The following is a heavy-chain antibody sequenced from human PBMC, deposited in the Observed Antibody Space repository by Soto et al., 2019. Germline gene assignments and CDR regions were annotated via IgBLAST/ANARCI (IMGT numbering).Heavy chain of an antibody. CDR1: GFTFSNAW. J-gene: IGHJ6*02. D-gene: IGHD6-6*01. CDR3: TTRTGCIAARPYYYYGMDV. V-gene: IGHV3-15*07. CDR2: IKSKTDGGTT. Sequence: GGSLRLSCAASGFTFSNAWMNWVRQAPGKGLEWVGRIKSKTDGGTTDYAAPVKGRFTISRDDSRNTLYLQMNSLKTEDTAVYYCTTRTGCIAARPYYYYGMDVWGQGTTVTVSS.